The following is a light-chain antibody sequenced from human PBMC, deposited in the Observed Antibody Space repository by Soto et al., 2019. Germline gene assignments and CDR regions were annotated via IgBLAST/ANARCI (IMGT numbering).Light chain of an antibody. CDR2: AAS. Sequence: DIQMTQSPSSLSASVGDRVTITCRASQGIRNGLGWYQQKPGKAPKLLIYAASTLQSGVPSRFSGSGSGTEFTLTISSLQPEDFATYYCLQHNSYPLTFGGGTKVEIK. V-gene: IGKV1-17*01. J-gene: IGKJ4*01. CDR1: QGIRNG. CDR3: LQHNSYPLT.